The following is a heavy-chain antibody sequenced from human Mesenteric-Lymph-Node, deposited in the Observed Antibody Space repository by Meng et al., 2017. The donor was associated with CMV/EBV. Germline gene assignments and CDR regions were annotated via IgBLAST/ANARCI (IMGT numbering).Heavy chain of an antibody. CDR2: ISWGSGTI. CDR1: GFTFDDFA. Sequence: GGSLRLSCATSGFTFDDFAMHWVRQAPGKGLEWVSSISWGSGTIDYADSVKGRFTISRDNAKNSLYLQMNSLRAEDTAVYYCARDVGYCSGGRCYSVFDYWGQGTLVTVSS. CDR3: ARDVGYCSGGRCYSVFDY. D-gene: IGHD2-15*01. J-gene: IGHJ4*02. V-gene: IGHV3-9*01.